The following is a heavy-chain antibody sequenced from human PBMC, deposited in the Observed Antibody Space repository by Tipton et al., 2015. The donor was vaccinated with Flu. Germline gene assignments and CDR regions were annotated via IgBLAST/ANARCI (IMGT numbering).Heavy chain of an antibody. CDR1: GFTFSDYS. V-gene: IGHV3-11*01. CDR3: ARDGTIGYCSSTSCYYYYGLDV. J-gene: IGHJ6*02. D-gene: IGHD2-2*01. CDR2: ISSSSSTI. Sequence: SLRLSCAASGFTFSDYSMSWIRQAPGKGLEWISYISSSSSTIYYADSVKGRFTISRDNAKSSLFLQMNSLRAEDTAVYYCARDGTIGYCSSTSCYYYYGLDVWGQGTTVTVSS.